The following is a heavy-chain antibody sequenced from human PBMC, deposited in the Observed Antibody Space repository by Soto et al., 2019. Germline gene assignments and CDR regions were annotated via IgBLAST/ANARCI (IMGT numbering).Heavy chain of an antibody. CDR1: GFTFSAYG. V-gene: IGHV3-33*01. D-gene: IGHD4-17*01. CDR2: IYYDGNNK. CDR3: ARVVGTVTSDY. J-gene: IGHJ4*02. Sequence: QVQLVESGGGVVQPGRSLRLSCAASGFTFSAYGMHWVRQAPGKGLEWLAMIYYDGNNKYYADSVEGRFTISRDNSKNTLYLQMSSLRAAATAVYYCARVVGTVTSDYWGQGTLVTVSS.